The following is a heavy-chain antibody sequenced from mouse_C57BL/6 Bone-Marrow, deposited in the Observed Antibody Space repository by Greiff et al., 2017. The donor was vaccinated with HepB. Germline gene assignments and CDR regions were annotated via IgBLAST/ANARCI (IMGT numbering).Heavy chain of an antibody. J-gene: IGHJ1*03. Sequence: DVKLVESGGDLVKPGGSLKLSCAASGFTFSSYGMSWVRQTPDKRLEWVATISSGGSYTYYPDSVKGRFTISRDNAKNTLYLQMSSLKSEDTAMYYCARHKVTTVVARERYFDVWGTGTTVTVSS. CDR2: ISSGGSYT. CDR3: ARHKVTTVVARERYFDV. V-gene: IGHV5-6*02. D-gene: IGHD1-1*01. CDR1: GFTFSSYG.